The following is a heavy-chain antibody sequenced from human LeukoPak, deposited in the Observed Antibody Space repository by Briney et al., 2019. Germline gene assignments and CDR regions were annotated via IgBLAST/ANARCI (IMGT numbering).Heavy chain of an antibody. Sequence: GGSLRLSCAASGFTFSSYSMNWVRQAPGKGLEWVSSISSSSSYIYYADSVKGRFTISRDNAKNSLYLQMNSLRAEDTAVYYCARDFRSLARSPTFDIWGQGTMVTVSS. J-gene: IGHJ3*02. CDR2: ISSSSSYI. V-gene: IGHV3-21*01. D-gene: IGHD3-10*01. CDR3: ARDFRSLARSPTFDI. CDR1: GFTFSSYS.